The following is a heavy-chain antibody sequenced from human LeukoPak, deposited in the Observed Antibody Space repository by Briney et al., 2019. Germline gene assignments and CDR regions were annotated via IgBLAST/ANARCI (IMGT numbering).Heavy chain of an antibody. CDR3: ARDETGSGSEYFQY. CDR2: INPNSGGT. Sequence: GASVKVSCKASGYTFTGYYMHWVRQAPGQGLEWMGWINPNSGGTNYAQKFQGRVTMTRDTSISTAYMELSRLRSDDTAVYYCARDETGSGSEYFQYWGQGTLVTVSS. D-gene: IGHD6-19*01. J-gene: IGHJ1*01. V-gene: IGHV1-2*02. CDR1: GYTFTGYY.